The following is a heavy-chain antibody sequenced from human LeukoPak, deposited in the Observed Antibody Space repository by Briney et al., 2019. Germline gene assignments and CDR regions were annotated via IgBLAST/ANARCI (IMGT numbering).Heavy chain of an antibody. CDR2: IYYSGST. V-gene: IGHV4-30-4*08. CDR1: GGSISSGDYY. J-gene: IGHJ4*02. CDR3: ARERGVGSSEGRYDY. D-gene: IGHD1-26*01. Sequence: SQTLSLTCTVSGGSISSGDYYWSWIRQPPGKGLEWIGNIYYSGSTYYNPSLKSRVTISVDTSKTQFSLKLSSVTAADTAVYYCARERGVGSSEGRYDYWGQGTLVTVSS.